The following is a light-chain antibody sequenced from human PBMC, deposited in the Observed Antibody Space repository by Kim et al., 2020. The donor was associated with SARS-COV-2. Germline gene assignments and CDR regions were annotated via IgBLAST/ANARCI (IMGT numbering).Light chain of an antibody. V-gene: IGKV1-5*01. Sequence: DIQMTQSPSTLSASVGARVTITCRASQSISSWLAWYQQKPGKAPKLLIYDASSLESGVPSRFSGSGSGTEFTLTISSLQPDDFATYYCQQYNSNPWTFGQGTKVDIK. CDR2: DAS. J-gene: IGKJ1*01. CDR3: QQYNSNPWT. CDR1: QSISSW.